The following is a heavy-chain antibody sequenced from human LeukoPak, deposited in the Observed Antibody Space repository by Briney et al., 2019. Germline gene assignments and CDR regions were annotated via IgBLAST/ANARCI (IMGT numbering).Heavy chain of an antibody. J-gene: IGHJ5*02. V-gene: IGHV3-48*03. CDR3: ARSLVVGATYPYH. CDR1: GFTFSSYE. D-gene: IGHD1-26*01. CDR2: ISSSGSPT. Sequence: PGGSLRLSCEASGFTFSSYEMNWVRQAPGKGLEWVSYISSSGSPTYYADSVKGRFTISRDNAKNSLYLQMNSLGAEDTAVYYCARSLVVGATYPYHWGQGTLVTVSS.